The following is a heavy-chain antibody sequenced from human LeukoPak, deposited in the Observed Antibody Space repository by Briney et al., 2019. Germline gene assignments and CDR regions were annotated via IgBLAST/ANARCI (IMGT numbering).Heavy chain of an antibody. D-gene: IGHD2-2*01. CDR1: GGSFSGYY. J-gene: IGHJ5*02. CDR3: AREGYCSSTSCSPSWFDP. Sequence: PSETLSLTCAVYGGSFSGYYWSWIRQPPGKGLEWIGEINHSGSTNYNPSLKSRVTISVDTSKNQFSLNLSSVTAADTAVYYCAREGYCSSTSCSPSWFDPWGQGTLVTVSS. V-gene: IGHV4-34*01. CDR2: INHSGST.